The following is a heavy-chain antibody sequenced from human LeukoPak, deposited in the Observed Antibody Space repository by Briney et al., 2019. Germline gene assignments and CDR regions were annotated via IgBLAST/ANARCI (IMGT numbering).Heavy chain of an antibody. Sequence: GGSLRLSCAASGFTFSSYAMSWVRQAPGKGLEWVSAISGSGGSTYYADSVKGRFTISRDNSKNTLYLQMNSLRAEDTAVYYCANIHLGVVSFPLDYWGQGTLVTVSS. V-gene: IGHV3-23*01. CDR1: GFTFSSYA. CDR3: ANIHLGVVSFPLDY. J-gene: IGHJ4*02. CDR2: ISGSGGST. D-gene: IGHD3-3*01.